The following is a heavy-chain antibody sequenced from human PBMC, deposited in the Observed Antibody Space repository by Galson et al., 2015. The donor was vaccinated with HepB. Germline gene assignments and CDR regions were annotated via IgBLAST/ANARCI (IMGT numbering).Heavy chain of an antibody. D-gene: IGHD3-10*01. CDR1: GFTVSSNY. CDR3: ARESSETVGSPDLIGDYYAGMDV. J-gene: IGHJ6*02. CDR2: IYSGSST. Sequence: SLRLSCAASGFTVSSNYMSWVRQAPGKGLEWVSVIYSGSSTYYADSVKGRFAISRDNSKNTLHLQMNSLRAEDTAVYYCARESSETVGSPDLIGDYYAGMDVWGQGTTVTVSS. V-gene: IGHV3-53*01.